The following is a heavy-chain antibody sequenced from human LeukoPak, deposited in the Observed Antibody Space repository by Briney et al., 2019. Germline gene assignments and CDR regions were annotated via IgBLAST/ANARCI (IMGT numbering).Heavy chain of an antibody. CDR3: AKTRSTNPDDAFDI. V-gene: IGHV3-53*01. J-gene: IGHJ3*02. CDR1: GFTVSRKY. CDR2: LYTDGKT. Sequence: GGSLRLSCAASGFTVSRKYMAWVRQAPGKGLEWVSTLYTDGKTYYTDSVEGRFTISRDEFQNTLDLQMNFLRAEDTAVYYCAKTRSTNPDDAFDIGGHGTLVTFSA. D-gene: IGHD5/OR15-5a*01.